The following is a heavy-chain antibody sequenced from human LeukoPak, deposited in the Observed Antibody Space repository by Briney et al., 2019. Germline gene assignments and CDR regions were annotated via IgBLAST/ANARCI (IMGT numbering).Heavy chain of an antibody. D-gene: IGHD3-22*01. J-gene: IGHJ4*02. V-gene: IGHV1-46*01. CDR1: GYTFTSYY. Sequence: ASVKVSCKASGYTFTSYYMYWVRQAPGQGLEWMGIINPNRGSTSYAQKFQGRVTMTRDMSTSTVYMELSSLRSEDTAVYYCATGGHIRVYDSSAYYGHYWGQGTLVTVSS. CDR2: INPNRGST. CDR3: ATGGHIRVYDSSAYYGHY.